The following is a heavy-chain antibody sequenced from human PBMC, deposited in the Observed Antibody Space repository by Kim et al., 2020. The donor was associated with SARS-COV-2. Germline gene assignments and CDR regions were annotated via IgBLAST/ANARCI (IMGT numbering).Heavy chain of an antibody. CDR3: ARGPNYSPFDY. V-gene: IGHV3-48*03. J-gene: IGHJ4*02. Sequence: YADLVQGRFTLSRDNDKNSPYLQMNSLRAEDTAVYYCARGPNYSPFDYWGQGTLVTVSS. D-gene: IGHD4-4*01.